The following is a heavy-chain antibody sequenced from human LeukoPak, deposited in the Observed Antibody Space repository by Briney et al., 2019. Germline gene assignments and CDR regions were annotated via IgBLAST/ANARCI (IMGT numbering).Heavy chain of an antibody. V-gene: IGHV4-31*03. CDR1: GVSISSGSYL. J-gene: IGHJ6*01. Sequence: SETLSLTCTVSGVSISSGSYLWNWLRQHPGTGQEWIGHTLYSGGTYYIPSLKSRLTISVDTSKNQLSLKLTSVTAADTAVYYCARDRAGGMDVWGQGTSVTVSS. CDR2: TLYSGGT. CDR3: ARDRAGGMDV. D-gene: IGHD3-10*01.